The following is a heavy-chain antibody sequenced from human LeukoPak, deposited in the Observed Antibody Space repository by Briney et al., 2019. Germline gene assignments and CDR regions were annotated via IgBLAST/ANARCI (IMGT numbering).Heavy chain of an antibody. Sequence: SVKVSCKASGGTFSSYAITWVRQAPGQGLEWMGRIIPIFGTANYAQKFQGRVTITTDESTSTAYMELSTLRSDDTAVHYCARERPPGDSSNWFLEGYFDIWGQGTLVTVSS. J-gene: IGHJ4*02. CDR2: IIPIFGTA. V-gene: IGHV1-69*05. D-gene: IGHD6-13*01. CDR1: GGTFSSYA. CDR3: ARERPPGDSSNWFLEGYFDI.